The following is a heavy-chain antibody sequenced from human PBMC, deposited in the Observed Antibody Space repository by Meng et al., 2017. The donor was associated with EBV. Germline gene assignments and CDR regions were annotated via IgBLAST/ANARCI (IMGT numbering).Heavy chain of an antibody. V-gene: IGHV1-69*01. D-gene: IGHD3-10*01. Sequence: QVQLWQAAVEVKKPGSAVKDACKTSGGPFRYYAISWVRQAPGQGLEWLGGFLPRLGAPNYAQKFHGRVKITADESTSTHYMDLSSLRSEDTAIYYCASESGRGYTPDYWGQGTLVTVSS. CDR3: ASESGRGYTPDY. CDR1: GGPFRYYA. CDR2: FLPRLGAP. J-gene: IGHJ4*02.